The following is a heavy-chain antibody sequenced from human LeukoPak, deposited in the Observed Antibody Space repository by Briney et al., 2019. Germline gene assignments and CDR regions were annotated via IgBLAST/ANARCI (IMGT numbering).Heavy chain of an antibody. J-gene: IGHJ4*02. CDR2: INHSGST. D-gene: IGHD6-13*01. Sequence: SETLSLTCAVYGESFSGYYWSWIRQPPGRGLEWIGEINHSGSTSYSASLKSRVTISVDTSKNQFSLKLNSVTAADTAVYYCARGDIAAGGAPFDYWGQGTLVTVSS. V-gene: IGHV4-34*01. CDR3: ARGDIAAGGAPFDY. CDR1: GESFSGYY.